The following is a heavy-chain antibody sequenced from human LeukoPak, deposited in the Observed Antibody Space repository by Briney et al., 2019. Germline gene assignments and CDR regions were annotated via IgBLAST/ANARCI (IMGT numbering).Heavy chain of an antibody. D-gene: IGHD6-19*01. CDR3: TRREQWLGYWHFDL. CDR1: GFRFSIYW. V-gene: IGHV3-73*01. J-gene: IGHJ2*01. CDR2: IRSKANNYAT. Sequence: GGSLRLSCAASGFRFSIYWMSWVRQASGKGLEWVGHIRSKANNYATSYAASVKGRFTISRDESKNTAYLQMNSLKTEDTAVYYCTRREQWLGYWHFDLWGRGSLVTVSS.